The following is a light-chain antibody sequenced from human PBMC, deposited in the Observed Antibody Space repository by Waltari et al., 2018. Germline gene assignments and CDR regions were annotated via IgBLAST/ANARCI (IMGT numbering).Light chain of an antibody. CDR1: QDIRHY. J-gene: IGKJ3*01. V-gene: IGKV1-33*01. CDR3: QQYENLPLT. Sequence: DIQMTQSPSPLSASIGDRVTITCQASQDIRHYLNWYQQKPGKVPKLLIYDASNFESGVPSRFSGAGSGTDFTPTISSLQAEDVATYYCQQYENLPLTFGPGTKVDIK. CDR2: DAS.